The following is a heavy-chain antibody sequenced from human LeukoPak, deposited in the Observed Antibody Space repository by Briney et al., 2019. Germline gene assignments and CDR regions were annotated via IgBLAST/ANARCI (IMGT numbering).Heavy chain of an antibody. D-gene: IGHD3-16*01. Sequence: SETLSLTCTVSGGSISSSTYYWGWIRQPPGKGLEWIGAIYYTGTTYYNPSLRSRVTISVDTSKNHFSLKLSSVTAADTALYYCASAPRQGSIGGLDYWGQGTLVIVSS. CDR2: IYYTGTT. CDR3: ASAPRQGSIGGLDY. CDR1: GGSISSSTYY. J-gene: IGHJ4*02. V-gene: IGHV4-39*02.